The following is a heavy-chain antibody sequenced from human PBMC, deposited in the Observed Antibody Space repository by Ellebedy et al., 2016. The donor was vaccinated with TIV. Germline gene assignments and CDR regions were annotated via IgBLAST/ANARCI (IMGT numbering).Heavy chain of an antibody. CDR2: IKQEGYEQ. D-gene: IGHD4-17*01. V-gene: IGHV3-7*01. CDR3: ARKVPAPTTVPPNCYFDL. CDR1: SFSFSSYW. Sequence: PGGSLRLSCVASSFSFSSYWMSWVRQTPGKGLEWVASIKQEGYEQSYVDSVEGRFTISRDNAKNSLYLQMNSLRAEDTAVYHCARKVPAPTTVPPNCYFDLWGRGTLVTVSS. J-gene: IGHJ2*01.